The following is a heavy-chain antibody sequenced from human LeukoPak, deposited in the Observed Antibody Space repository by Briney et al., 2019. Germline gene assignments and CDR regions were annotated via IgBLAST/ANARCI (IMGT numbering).Heavy chain of an antibody. J-gene: IGHJ4*02. CDR3: ARSLVYDSSGPDVDCFDY. V-gene: IGHV4-61*02. CDR2: IYTSGSA. CDR1: GGSISSGSYY. Sequence: PSETLSLTCTVSGGSISSGSYYWSWIRQPAGKGLEWIGRIYTSGSANYNPSLKSRVTMSLDTSKNQFSLKLSSVTAADTAVYYCARSLVYDSSGPDVDCFDYWGQGTLVTVSS. D-gene: IGHD3-22*01.